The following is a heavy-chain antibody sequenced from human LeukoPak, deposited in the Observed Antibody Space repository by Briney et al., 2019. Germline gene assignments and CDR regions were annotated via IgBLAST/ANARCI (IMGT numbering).Heavy chain of an antibody. CDR3: ARVVVVAATRPGGYYYYYGMDV. D-gene: IGHD2-15*01. J-gene: IGHJ6*02. Sequence: ASVKVSCKASGYTFTGYYMHWVRQAPGQGLEWMGWINPNSGGTNYAQKFQGRVTMTRDTSISTAYMELSRLRSDDTAVYYCARVVVVAATRPGGYYYYYGMDVWGHGTTVTVSS. CDR1: GYTFTGYY. V-gene: IGHV1-2*02. CDR2: INPNSGGT.